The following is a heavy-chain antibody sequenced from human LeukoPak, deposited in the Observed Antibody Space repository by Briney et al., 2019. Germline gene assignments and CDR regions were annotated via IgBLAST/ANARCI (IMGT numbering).Heavy chain of an antibody. CDR2: IYYGGST. D-gene: IGHD3-22*01. J-gene: IGHJ6*02. V-gene: IGHV4-31*03. Sequence: TLSLTCTVSGGSISSGGYYWSWIRQHPGKGLEWIMYIYYGGSTYYNPSLKSRVTTSVDTSKNQFSLKLSSVTAADTAVYYCARAYYYDSSGYYVNSYYYYGMDVWGQGTTVAVSS. CDR3: ARAYYYDSSGYYVNSYYYYGMDV. CDR1: GGSISSGGYY.